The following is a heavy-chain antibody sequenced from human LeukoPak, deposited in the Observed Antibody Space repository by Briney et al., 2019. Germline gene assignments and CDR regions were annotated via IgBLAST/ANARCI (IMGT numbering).Heavy chain of an antibody. CDR1: GFTFSSYE. D-gene: IGHD2-2*01. J-gene: IGHJ4*02. CDR2: ISSSGSTI. CDR3: VRETDSTLFDY. V-gene: IGHV3-48*03. Sequence: GGSLRLSCAASGFTFSSYEMNWVRQAPGKGLEWVSYISSSGSTIYYADSVKGRFTISRDNAKNSLYLQMTSLRAEDTAFYYCVRETDSTLFDYWGQGTLVTVSS.